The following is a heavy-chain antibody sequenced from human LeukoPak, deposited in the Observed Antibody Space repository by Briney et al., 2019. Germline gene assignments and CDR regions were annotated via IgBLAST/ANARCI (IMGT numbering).Heavy chain of an antibody. J-gene: IGHJ4*02. V-gene: IGHV1-46*01. D-gene: IGHD6-25*01. Sequence: GASVKVSCKASGYTFTSYYMYWVRQAPGQGLEWMGIINPSGGSTSYAQKFQGSVTMTRDMSTSTVYMELSSLRSEDTAVYYCARDSSGGDYVGYWGQGTLVTVSS. CDR3: ARDSSGGDYVGY. CDR1: GYTFTSYY. CDR2: INPSGGST.